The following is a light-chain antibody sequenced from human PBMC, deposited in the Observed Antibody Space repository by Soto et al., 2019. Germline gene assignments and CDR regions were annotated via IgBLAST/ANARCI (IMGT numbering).Light chain of an antibody. V-gene: IGLV1-40*01. Sequence: QSVLTQPPSVSGAPWQRVTISCTGTSSNIGAGHAVHWYRQFPGAAPKLLIYGDTHRPSGVPDRFSGSKSATSASLVITGLQAEDEADYYCCSYAGSSTSYVFGTGTKLTVL. CDR2: GDT. CDR1: SSNIGAGHA. J-gene: IGLJ1*01. CDR3: CSYAGSSTSYV.